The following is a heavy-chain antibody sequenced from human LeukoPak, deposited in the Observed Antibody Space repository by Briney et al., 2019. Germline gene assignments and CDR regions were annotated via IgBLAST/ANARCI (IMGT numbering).Heavy chain of an antibody. Sequence: PGGSLRLSCAASGFTFSSYGMHWVRQAPGKGLEWVAFIRYDGSNKYYADSVKGRFTISRDNSKNTLYLQMNSLRAEDTAVYYCAKDYDFWSGYPTPFQHWGQGTLVTVSS. CDR1: GFTFSSYG. V-gene: IGHV3-30*02. CDR3: AKDYDFWSGYPTPFQH. J-gene: IGHJ1*01. CDR2: IRYDGSNK. D-gene: IGHD3-3*01.